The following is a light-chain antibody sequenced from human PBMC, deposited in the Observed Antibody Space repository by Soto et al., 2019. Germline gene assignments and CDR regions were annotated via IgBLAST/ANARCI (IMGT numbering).Light chain of an antibody. J-gene: IGKJ2*01. CDR1: QSVSSSY. CDR2: GAS. V-gene: IGKV3-20*01. CDR3: QQAET. Sequence: EIVLTQSPGTLSLSPGERATLSCRASQSVSSSYLAWYQQKPGQAPRLLIYGASSRATGIPDRFSGSGSETDFTLTISRLEPEDFAVYYCQQAETFGQGTKLEIK.